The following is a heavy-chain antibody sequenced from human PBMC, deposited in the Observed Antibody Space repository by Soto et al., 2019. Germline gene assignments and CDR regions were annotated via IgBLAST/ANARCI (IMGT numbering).Heavy chain of an antibody. CDR3: ARDPGVRLWFYYYYGMDV. CDR1: GFTFSSYA. V-gene: IGHV3-30-3*01. Sequence: GGSLRLSCAASGFTFSSYAMHWVRQAPGKGLEWVAVISYDGSNKYYADSVKGRFTISRDNSKNTLYLQMNSLRAEDTAVYYCARDPGVRLWFYYYYGMDVWGQGTTVTVSS. J-gene: IGHJ6*02. D-gene: IGHD5-18*01. CDR2: ISYDGSNK.